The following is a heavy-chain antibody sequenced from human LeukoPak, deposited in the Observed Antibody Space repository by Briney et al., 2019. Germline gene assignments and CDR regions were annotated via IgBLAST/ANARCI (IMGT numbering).Heavy chain of an antibody. CDR2: IKQDGSEK. CDR1: GFTFSTYW. Sequence: GGSLRLSCATSGFTFSTYWMTWVRQAPGKGLEWVANIKQDGSEKNYVDSVKGRFTISGDNAKNSLYLQVNSLRAEDTAVYYCARLNYDFWSGVWEGYYMDVWGKGTTVTVSS. CDR3: ARLNYDFWSGVWEGYYMDV. J-gene: IGHJ6*03. D-gene: IGHD3-3*01. V-gene: IGHV3-7*01.